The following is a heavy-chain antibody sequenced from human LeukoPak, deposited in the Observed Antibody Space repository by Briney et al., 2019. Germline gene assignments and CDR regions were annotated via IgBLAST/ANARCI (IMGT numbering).Heavy chain of an antibody. J-gene: IGHJ4*02. CDR1: GGSFSGYY. D-gene: IGHD3-3*01. CDR3: ARTDPYYDFWSGYYTAHSFDY. CDR2: INPSGSP. Sequence: SETLSLTCAVYGGSFSGYYWSWIRQPPGKGLEWIGEINPSGSPNYNPSLKSRVTISVDTSKNQFSLKLSSVTAADTAVYYCARTDPYYDFWSGYYTAHSFDYWGQGTLVTVSS. V-gene: IGHV4-34*01.